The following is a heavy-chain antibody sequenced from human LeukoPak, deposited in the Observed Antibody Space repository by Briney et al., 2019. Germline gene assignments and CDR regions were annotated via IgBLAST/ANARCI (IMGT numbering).Heavy chain of an antibody. Sequence: GGSLRLSCAASGFTFSSSAMNWVRQAPGTGLEWVSTITGSGGSTYYADSVKGRFTISRDNSKNTLYLQMNSLRAEDTAAYYCAKAVDDYFFDYWGQGTLVTVSS. CDR3: AKAVDDYFFDY. J-gene: IGHJ4*02. D-gene: IGHD2-21*02. CDR2: ITGSGGST. CDR1: GFTFSSSA. V-gene: IGHV3-23*01.